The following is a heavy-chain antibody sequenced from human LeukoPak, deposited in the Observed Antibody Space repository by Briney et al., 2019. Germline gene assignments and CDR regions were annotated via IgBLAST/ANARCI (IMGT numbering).Heavy chain of an antibody. CDR1: GFTFSGYE. Sequence: PGGSLRLSCTVSGFTFSGYEMNWVRQAPGKGLEWVSYISSSGSTIYYADSVKGRFTISRDNAKNSLYLQMNSLRAEDTAVYYCARDQQGFWSAHRGGYYFDYWGQGTLVTVSS. CDR2: ISSSGSTI. CDR3: ARDQQGFWSAHRGGYYFDY. J-gene: IGHJ4*02. V-gene: IGHV3-48*03. D-gene: IGHD3-3*01.